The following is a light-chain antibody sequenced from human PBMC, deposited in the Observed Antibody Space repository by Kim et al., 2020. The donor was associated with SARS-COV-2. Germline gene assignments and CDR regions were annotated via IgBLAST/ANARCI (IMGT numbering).Light chain of an antibody. V-gene: IGKV3-15*01. J-gene: IGKJ5*01. CDR3: QQHHYWQA. CDR1: QSTRSN. Sequence: SVSPGARPTLSCRAGQSTRSNRCLYQQKPGQPPMVLIYGASTRAAGTPARFSGSRFGTEFTLTNSRLHSDYFATYYCQQHHYWQAFGQGTRLEIK. CDR2: GAS.